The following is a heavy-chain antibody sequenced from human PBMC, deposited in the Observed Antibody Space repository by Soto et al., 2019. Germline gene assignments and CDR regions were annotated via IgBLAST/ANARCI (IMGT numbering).Heavy chain of an antibody. CDR1: GFTFDDYA. CDR2: ISWNSGSI. V-gene: IGHV3-9*01. D-gene: IGHD6-13*01. Sequence: GGSLRLSCAASGFTFDDYAMHWVRQAPGKGLEWVSGISWNSGSIGYADSVKGRFTISRDNAKNSLYLQMNSLRAEDTALYYCAKDIASSSWYHDYYYYYGMDVWGQGTTVTVSS. CDR3: AKDIASSSWYHDYYYYYGMDV. J-gene: IGHJ6*02.